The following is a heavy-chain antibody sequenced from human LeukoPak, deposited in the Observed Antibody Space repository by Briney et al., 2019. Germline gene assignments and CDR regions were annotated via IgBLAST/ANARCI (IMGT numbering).Heavy chain of an antibody. CDR3: AIGESIRYYFDY. V-gene: IGHV1-69*05. Sequence: SVKVSCKASGGTFSSYAISRVRQAPGQGLEWMGGIIPIFGTANYAQKFQGRVTITTDESTSTAYMELSSLRSEDTAVYYCAIGESIRYYFDYWGQGTLVTVSS. CDR2: IIPIFGTA. J-gene: IGHJ4*02. D-gene: IGHD3-10*01. CDR1: GGTFSSYA.